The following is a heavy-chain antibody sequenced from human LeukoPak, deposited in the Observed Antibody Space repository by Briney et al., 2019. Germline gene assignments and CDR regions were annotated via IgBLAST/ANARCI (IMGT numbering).Heavy chain of an antibody. V-gene: IGHV3-30*04. CDR1: GFTFSSYA. D-gene: IGHD6-13*01. CDR3: VRDGEYSSSWEDFDY. CDR2: ISYDGSNK. Sequence: PGRSLRLSCAASGFTFSSYAMHWVRQAPGKGLEWVAVISYDGSNKYYADSVKGRFTISRDNSKNTLYLQMNSLRAEDTAVYYCVRDGEYSSSWEDFDYWGQGTLVTVSS. J-gene: IGHJ4*02.